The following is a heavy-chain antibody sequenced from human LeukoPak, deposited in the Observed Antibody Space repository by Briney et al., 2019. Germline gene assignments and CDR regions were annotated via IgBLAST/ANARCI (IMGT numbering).Heavy chain of an antibody. CDR1: GYTFTGYY. CDR3: ARGLAGTEDYYYYGMDV. V-gene: IGHV1-2*06. D-gene: IGHD6-13*01. CDR2: INPNSGGT. J-gene: IGHJ6*02. Sequence: ASVKVSCKASGYTFTGYYMHWVRQAPGQGLEWMGRINPNSGGTNYAQKFQGRVTMTRDTSISTAHMELSRLRSDDTAVYYCARGLAGTEDYYYYGMDVWGQGTTVTVSS.